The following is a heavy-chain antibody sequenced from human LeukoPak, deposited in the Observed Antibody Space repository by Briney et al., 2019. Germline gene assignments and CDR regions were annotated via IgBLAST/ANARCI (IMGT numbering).Heavy chain of an antibody. CDR1: GGTFSSYA. CDR2: IIPIFGTA. CDR3: ARLVAATYCFDY. D-gene: IGHD2-15*01. Sequence: GASVKVSCKASGGTFSSYAISWVRQAPGQGLEWMGGIIPIFGTANYAQKFQGRVTITADESTSTAYMELSSLRSEDTAVYYCARLVAATYCFDYWGQGTLVTVSS. J-gene: IGHJ4*02. V-gene: IGHV1-69*13.